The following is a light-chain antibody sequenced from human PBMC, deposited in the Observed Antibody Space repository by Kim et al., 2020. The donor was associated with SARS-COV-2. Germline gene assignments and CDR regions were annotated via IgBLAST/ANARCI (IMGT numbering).Light chain of an antibody. Sequence: ASIGARVTISCRGSRAISNYLARYQQRPGKVPKPLIYAASTLQSGVPSRFSGSGSGTEFTHTISNLQPEDVATYYCQNYNSTPQTFGPGNKVDIK. CDR2: AAS. CDR1: RAISNY. J-gene: IGKJ1*01. CDR3: QNYNSTPQT. V-gene: IGKV1-27*01.